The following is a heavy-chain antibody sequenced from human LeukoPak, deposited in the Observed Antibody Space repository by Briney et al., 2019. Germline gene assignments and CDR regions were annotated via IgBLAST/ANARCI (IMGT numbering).Heavy chain of an antibody. J-gene: IGHJ5*02. Sequence: PGGSLRLSCVASEFIFSDYWMSWVRQAPGKGLEWVANIKQGGREEKYVSSVKGRFATSRDDAKSTLYLQMDSLSGDDTAVYYCARDNGGWFGTWGRGTLVTVSS. V-gene: IGHV3-7*03. CDR1: EFIFSDYW. D-gene: IGHD3-10*01. CDR2: IKQGGREE. CDR3: ARDNGGWFGT.